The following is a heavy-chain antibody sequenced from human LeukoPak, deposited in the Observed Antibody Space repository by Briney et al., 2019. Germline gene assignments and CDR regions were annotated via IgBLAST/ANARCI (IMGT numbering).Heavy chain of an antibody. V-gene: IGHV1-24*01. CDR3: ATTGITSSRDGYVGAFDI. D-gene: IGHD5-24*01. Sequence: ASVKVSCKVSGYTLTELSMHWVRQAPGKGLEWMGGFDPEDGETIYAQKSQGRVTMTEDTSTDTAYMELSSLRSEDTAVYYCATTGITSSRDGYVGAFDIWGQGAMVTVSS. CDR1: GYTLTELS. J-gene: IGHJ3*02. CDR2: FDPEDGET.